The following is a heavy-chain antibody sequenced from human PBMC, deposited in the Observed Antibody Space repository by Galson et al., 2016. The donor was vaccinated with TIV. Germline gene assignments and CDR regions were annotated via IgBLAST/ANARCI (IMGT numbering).Heavy chain of an antibody. CDR1: GFTFSDYW. D-gene: IGHD3-10*01. Sequence: SLRLSCAGSGFTFSDYWMSWVRQAPGKGLEWVANIRQDGNEIYYVDSVKGRFTISRDNAKDSLYLQLKRLRAEDTAVYYCARVSNPDYHGWGSSWKYWGQGTLVTVPS. V-gene: IGHV3-7*01. CDR2: IRQDGNEI. J-gene: IGHJ4*02. CDR3: ARVSNPDYHGWGSSWKY.